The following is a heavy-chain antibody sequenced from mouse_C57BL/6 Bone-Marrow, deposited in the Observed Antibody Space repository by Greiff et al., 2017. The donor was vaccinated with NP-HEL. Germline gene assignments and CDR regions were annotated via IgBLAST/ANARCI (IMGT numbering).Heavy chain of an antibody. V-gene: IGHV1-64*01. Sequence: VQLQQPGAELVKPGASVKLSCKASGYTFTSYWMHWVKQRPGQGLEWIGMIHPNSGSTNYNEKFKSKATLTVDKSSSTAYMQLSSLTSEDAAVYYCAYYYGSSFDYWGQGTTLTVSS. J-gene: IGHJ2*01. CDR3: AYYYGSSFDY. CDR2: IHPNSGST. CDR1: GYTFTSYW. D-gene: IGHD1-1*01.